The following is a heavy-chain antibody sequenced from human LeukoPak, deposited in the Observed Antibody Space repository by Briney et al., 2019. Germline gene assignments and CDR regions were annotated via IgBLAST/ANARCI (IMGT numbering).Heavy chain of an antibody. CDR2: IYYSGST. V-gene: IGHV4-39*07. CDR3: ARTIAGIAAAGGSFRFDP. Sequence: SETLSLTCTVSGDSISSTNYYWGWIRQPLGKGLEWIGSIYYSGSTYYNPSLKSRVTISVDTSKNQFSLKLSSVTAADTAVYYCARTIAGIAAAGGSFRFDPWGQGTLVTVSS. J-gene: IGHJ5*02. CDR1: GDSISSTNYY. D-gene: IGHD6-13*01.